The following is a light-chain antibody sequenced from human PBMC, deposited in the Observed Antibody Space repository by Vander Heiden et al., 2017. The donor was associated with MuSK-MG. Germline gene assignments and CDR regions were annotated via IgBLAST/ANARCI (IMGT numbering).Light chain of an antibody. CDR2: KAS. Sequence: DIQMTQSPSTLSASVGDRVTITCRASQSISSWLAWYQQKPGKAPKLLIYKASSLESGVPSRLSASASGTEFTLTISSLQPNHITTYYSQQENSYCLTFGRGTMVEIK. J-gene: IGKJ1*01. CDR3: QQENSYCLT. V-gene: IGKV1-5*03. CDR1: QSISSW.